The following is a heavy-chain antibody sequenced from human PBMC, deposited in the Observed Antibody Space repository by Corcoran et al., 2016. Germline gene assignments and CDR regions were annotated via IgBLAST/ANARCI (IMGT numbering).Heavy chain of an antibody. CDR1: GFTFSSYG. V-gene: IGHV3-33*01. CDR3: ARDQGYCSSTSCPNYYYGMDV. J-gene: IGHJ6*02. Sequence: QVQLVESGGGVVQPGRSLRLSCAASGFTFSSYGMHWVRQAPGKGLEWVAVIWYDGSNKYYADSVKGRFTISRDNSKNTLYLQMNSLRAEDTAVYYCARDQGYCSSTSCPNYYYGMDVWGQGTTVTVSS. CDR2: IWYDGSNK. D-gene: IGHD2-2*01.